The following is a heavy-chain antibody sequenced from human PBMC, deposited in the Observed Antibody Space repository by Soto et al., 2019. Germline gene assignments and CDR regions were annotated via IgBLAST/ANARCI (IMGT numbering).Heavy chain of an antibody. J-gene: IGHJ3*02. V-gene: IGHV3-53*01. CDR2: IYSGGST. Sequence: PGGSLRLSCAASGFTVSSNYMSWVRQAPGEGLEWVSVIYSGGSTYYADSVKGRFTISRDNSKNTLYLQMNSLRAEDTAVYYCARVNATGAFDIWGQGTMVTVSS. CDR1: GFTVSSNY. D-gene: IGHD2-21*01. CDR3: ARVNATGAFDI.